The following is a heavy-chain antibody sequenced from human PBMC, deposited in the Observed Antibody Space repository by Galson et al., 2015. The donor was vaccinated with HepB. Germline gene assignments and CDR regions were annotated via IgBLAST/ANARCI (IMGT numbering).Heavy chain of an antibody. CDR3: VRDGHGMDI. Sequence: SLRLSCAVSELIVASNFMSWVRQTPRQGLQWVSVIHADGITNTADSQKGRFFMSRDNSKNTVYLQMNNLREEDTGIYYCVRDGHGMDIWGQGTTVIVSS. J-gene: IGHJ6*02. CDR1: ELIVASNF. CDR2: IHADGIT. V-gene: IGHV3-66*01.